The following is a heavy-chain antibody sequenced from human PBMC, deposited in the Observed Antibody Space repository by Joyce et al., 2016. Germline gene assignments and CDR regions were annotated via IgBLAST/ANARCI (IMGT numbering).Heavy chain of an antibody. V-gene: IGHV4-59*01. Sequence: QIQLQESGPGLVKPSETLSLTCTVSGGSIRSYFWSWIRQPPGKGLEYLGYIYYTGNTNYNPSLKSRVTISIGTYKNQFSLRLSAVTAADTAVYYCARIKDTSYSLDYWGQGTLVTASS. CDR1: GGSIRSYF. D-gene: IGHD2-15*01. CDR2: IYYTGNT. J-gene: IGHJ4*02. CDR3: ARIKDTSYSLDY.